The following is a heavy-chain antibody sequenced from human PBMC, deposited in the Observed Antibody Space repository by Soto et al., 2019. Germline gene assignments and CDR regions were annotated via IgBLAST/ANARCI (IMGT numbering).Heavy chain of an antibody. V-gene: IGHV3-23*01. CDR1: GFTFSSYA. D-gene: IGHD2-15*01. CDR2: ISGSGGST. CDR3: AKRNIVEWVTYYYYYMDV. J-gene: IGHJ6*03. Sequence: GGSLRLSCAASGFTFSSYAMSWVRQAPGKGLEWVSAISGSGGSTYYADSVKGRFTISRDNSKNTLYLQMNSLRAEDTAVYYCAKRNIVEWVTYYYYYMDVWGKGTTVTVSS.